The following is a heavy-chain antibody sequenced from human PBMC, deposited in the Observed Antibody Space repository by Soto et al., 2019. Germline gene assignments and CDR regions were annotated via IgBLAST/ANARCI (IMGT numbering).Heavy chain of an antibody. CDR3: AKYTSYYYDTSGYSDY. V-gene: IGHV3-23*01. CDR2: ISGGGGRT. J-gene: IGHJ4*02. CDR1: GFTFSSYA. D-gene: IGHD3-22*01. Sequence: EVQLLESGGGLVQPGGSLRLSCAASGFTFSSYAMKWVRQAPGKGLEWVSTISGGGGRTYYADSVRGRSNISRDNSKNTLDLKMNSLRAGDTALYYCAKYTSYYYDTSGYSDYWGQGTLVTVAS.